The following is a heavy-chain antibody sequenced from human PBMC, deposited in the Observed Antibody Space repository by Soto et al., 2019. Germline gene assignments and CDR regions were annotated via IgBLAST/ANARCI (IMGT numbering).Heavy chain of an antibody. CDR2: INHTGGT. D-gene: IGHD3-3*01. CDR3: ATRITVFGLLIPPFDP. J-gene: IGHJ5*02. V-gene: IGHV4-34*01. Sequence: LSLPCDCIGVPVNVYSWNSIRQSPGKGLEWIGEINHTGGTHYNPSLKSRVTMSVDTSKNQFSLRLSSVTAADTAIYYCATRITVFGLLIPPFDPWGQGTQVTVS. CDR1: GVPVNVYS.